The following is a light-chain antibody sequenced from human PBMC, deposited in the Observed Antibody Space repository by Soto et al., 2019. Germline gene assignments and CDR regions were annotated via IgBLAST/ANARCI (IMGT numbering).Light chain of an antibody. J-gene: IGKJ4*01. CDR3: QQRSNWPSLT. Sequence: EIVLIQSPATLSLSPGERATLSCRANQSVGSYLAWYQHKPGQAPRLLISDASNRATGIPARFSGSGSETDFTLTISSLEPEDSAVYYCQQRSNWPSLTFGGGTKVDIK. V-gene: IGKV3-11*01. CDR1: QSVGSY. CDR2: DAS.